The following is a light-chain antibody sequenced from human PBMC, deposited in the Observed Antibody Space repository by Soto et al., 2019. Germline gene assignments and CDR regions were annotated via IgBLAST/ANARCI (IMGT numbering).Light chain of an antibody. CDR2: KIS. CDR1: QSLVHSDGNTY. V-gene: IGKV2-24*01. Sequence: DIVMTQTPLSSPVTLGQPASISCRSSQSLVHSDGNTYLSWLHQRPGQPPRLLLYKISNRFSGVPDRFSGSGSGTDFTLTISRLEPEDFAVYYCQQYVRAPWTFGQGTKVDIK. CDR3: QQYVRAPWT. J-gene: IGKJ1*01.